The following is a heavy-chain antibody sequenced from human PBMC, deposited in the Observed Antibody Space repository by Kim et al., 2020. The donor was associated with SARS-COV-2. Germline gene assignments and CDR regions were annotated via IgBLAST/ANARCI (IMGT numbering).Heavy chain of an antibody. D-gene: IGHD3-10*01. CDR3: ARDRGEHYFGSGSPTSYSYYGLDV. Sequence: GGSLRLSCVASGFFFESYSMNWVRQAPGKGLEWLSYISSTNSGDRAIFYADSVKGRFTISRDSATKSLFLEMNSLRDEDTAVYYCARDRGEHYFGSGSPTSYSYYGLDVWGQGTTVTVSS. V-gene: IGHV3-48*02. CDR1: GFFFESYS. J-gene: IGHJ6*02. CDR2: ISSTNSGDRAI.